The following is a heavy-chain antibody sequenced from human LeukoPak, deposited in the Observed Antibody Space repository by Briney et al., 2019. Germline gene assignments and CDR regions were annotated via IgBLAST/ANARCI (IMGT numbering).Heavy chain of an antibody. J-gene: IGHJ6*02. V-gene: IGHV4-34*01. CDR2: INHSGST. D-gene: IGHD3-22*01. CDR1: GGSFSGYY. CDR3: ARGGRVYYDSSGYYYRRSYYYYGMDV. Sequence: SETLSLTCAVYGGSFSGYYWSWIRQPPGKGLEWIGEINHSGSTNYNPSIKSRVTISVGTSKNQFSLKLSSVTAADTAVYYCARGGRVYYDSSGYYYRRSYYYYGMDVWGQGTTVTVSS.